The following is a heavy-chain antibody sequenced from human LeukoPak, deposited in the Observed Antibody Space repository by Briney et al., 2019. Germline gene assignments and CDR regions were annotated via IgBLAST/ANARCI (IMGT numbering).Heavy chain of an antibody. CDR2: IYYTGGT. CDR3: AKYGNSGWVIDN. CDR1: GGSIGSNY. J-gene: IGHJ4*02. D-gene: IGHD6-19*01. Sequence: SETLSLTCTVSGGSIGSNYWTWIRQPPGKGLEYIGYIYYTGGTNYNPSLKGRVTTSVDTSKNQFSLKLSSVTAADTAVYFCAKYGNSGWVIDNWGQGTLVTVSS. V-gene: IGHV4-59*08.